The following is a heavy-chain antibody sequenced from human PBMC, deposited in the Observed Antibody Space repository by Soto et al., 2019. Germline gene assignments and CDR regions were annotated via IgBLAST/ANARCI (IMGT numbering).Heavy chain of an antibody. D-gene: IGHD6-19*01. CDR2: IYYSGST. CDR1: GGSVSSGSYY. Sequence: SETLSLTCTVSGGSVSSGSYYWSWIRQPPGKGLEWIGYIYYSGSTNYNPSLKSRVTISVDTSKNQFSLKLSSVTAADTAVYYCARTPSGYSSGWPYFQHWGQGTLVTVSS. J-gene: IGHJ1*01. CDR3: ARTPSGYSSGWPYFQH. V-gene: IGHV4-61*01.